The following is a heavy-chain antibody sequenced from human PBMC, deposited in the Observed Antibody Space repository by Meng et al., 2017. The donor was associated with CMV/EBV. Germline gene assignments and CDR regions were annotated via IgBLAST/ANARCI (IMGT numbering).Heavy chain of an antibody. CDR3: ASLRTIFGVVPSNDY. Sequence: ACYGGSFGSYYWRWIRQPPGKGLEWIGEINHSGSTNYNPSLKSRVTISVDTSKNQFSLKLSSVTAADTAVYYCASLRTIFGVVPSNDYWGQGTLVTVSS. D-gene: IGHD3-3*01. CDR2: INHSGST. V-gene: IGHV4-34*01. CDR1: GGSFGSYY. J-gene: IGHJ4*02.